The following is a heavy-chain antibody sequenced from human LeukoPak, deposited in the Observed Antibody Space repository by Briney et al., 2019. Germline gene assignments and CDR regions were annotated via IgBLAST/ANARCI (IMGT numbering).Heavy chain of an antibody. Sequence: ASVKVSCKASGYTFTSYAMNWVRQAPGQGLEWMGWINTNTGNPTYAQGFTGRFVFSLDTSVSTAYLQISSLKAEDTAVYYCARNPSGSFYGSMDVWGQGSTVTVSS. CDR3: ARNPSGSFYGSMDV. CDR1: GYTFTSYA. V-gene: IGHV7-4-1*02. CDR2: INTNTGNP. D-gene: IGHD3-10*01. J-gene: IGHJ6*02.